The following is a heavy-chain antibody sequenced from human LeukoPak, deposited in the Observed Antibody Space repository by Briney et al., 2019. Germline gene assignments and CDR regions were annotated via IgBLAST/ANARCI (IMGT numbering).Heavy chain of an antibody. V-gene: IGHV4-4*07. CDR1: GGSISSYY. Sequence: SSETLSLTCTVSGGSISSYYWSWIRQPAGKGLEWIGRIYTSGSTNYNPSLKSRVTMSVDTSKNQFSLKLSSVTAADTAVYYCARDTGVAGWNYNWFDPWGQGTLVTVSS. J-gene: IGHJ5*02. CDR3: ARDTGVAGWNYNWFDP. D-gene: IGHD6-19*01. CDR2: IYTSGST.